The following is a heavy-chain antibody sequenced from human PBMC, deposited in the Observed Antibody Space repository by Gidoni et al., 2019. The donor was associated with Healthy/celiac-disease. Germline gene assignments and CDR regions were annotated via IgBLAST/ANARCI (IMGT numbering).Heavy chain of an antibody. V-gene: IGHV3-73*02. CDR1: GFTFSVSH. CDR3: SCDSSGYGHYDAFDM. D-gene: IGHD3-22*01. Sequence: EVPLVESGGGLVQPGWSLKLSCAASGFTFSVSHIYWVRQASGKGLEWVGRIRTKANIYATAYAASVRGRFTISRDDSKNTAYLQMNSLKTEDTAMYYCSCDSSGYGHYDAFDMWGQGTMVTVSS. CDR2: IRTKANIYAT. J-gene: IGHJ3*02.